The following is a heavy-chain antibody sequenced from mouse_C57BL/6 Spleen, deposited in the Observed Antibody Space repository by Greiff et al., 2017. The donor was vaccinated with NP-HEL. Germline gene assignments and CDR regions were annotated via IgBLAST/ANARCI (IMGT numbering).Heavy chain of an antibody. Sequence: VQLQESGAELARPGASVKMSCKASGYTFTSYTMHWVKQRPGQGLEWIGYINPSSGYTKYNQKFKDKATLTADKSSSTAYMQLSSLTSEDSAVYYCARGEITTVVECYAMDYWGQGTSVTVSS. J-gene: IGHJ4*01. V-gene: IGHV1-4*01. D-gene: IGHD1-1*01. CDR2: INPSSGYT. CDR1: GYTFTSYT. CDR3: ARGEITTVVECYAMDY.